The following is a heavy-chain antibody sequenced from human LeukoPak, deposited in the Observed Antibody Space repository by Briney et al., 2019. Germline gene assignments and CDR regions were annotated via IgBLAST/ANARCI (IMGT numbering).Heavy chain of an antibody. CDR2: ISTSGST. CDR3: ARDCTEWDQESHDAFDI. J-gene: IGHJ3*02. V-gene: IGHV4-4*09. Sequence: KPSETLSLTCTVSGGSIRSYYWTWIRQPPGKGLEWIGYISTSGSTYYNPSLKSRVTISVDTSKNQFSLKLSSVTAADTAVYYCARDCTEWDQESHDAFDIWGQGTMVTVSS. D-gene: IGHD2-8*02. CDR1: GGSIRSYY.